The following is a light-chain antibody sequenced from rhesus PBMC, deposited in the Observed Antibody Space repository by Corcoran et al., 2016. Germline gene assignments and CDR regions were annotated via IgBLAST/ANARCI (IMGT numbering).Light chain of an antibody. CDR2: KAS. J-gene: IGKJ4*01. CDR3: QQYSSRPLT. Sequence: DIQMTQSPSSLSASVGDTVTITCRASQGISSWLAWYQQQPGKAPKLLIYKASRLQRGFPSRFSGSGSGTDFTLTISRLQSEDFATYYCQQYSSRPLTFGGGTKVELK. CDR1: QGISSW. V-gene: IGKV1-22*01.